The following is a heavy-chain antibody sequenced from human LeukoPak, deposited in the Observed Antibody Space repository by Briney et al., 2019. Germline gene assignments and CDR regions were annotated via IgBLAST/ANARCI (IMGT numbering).Heavy chain of an antibody. CDR2: ISAYDSNT. CDR3: ARDLCTNATCPLFDY. D-gene: IGHD2-8*01. J-gene: IGHJ4*02. Sequence: GASVKVSCEASGYTFTSYGISWLRQAPGQGLEWVGWISAYDSNTDYAQKFQGRVSMTTDTSTSTAYMELRSLRSDDTAVYYCARDLCTNATCPLFDYWGQGTLVTVSS. CDR1: GYTFTSYG. V-gene: IGHV1-18*04.